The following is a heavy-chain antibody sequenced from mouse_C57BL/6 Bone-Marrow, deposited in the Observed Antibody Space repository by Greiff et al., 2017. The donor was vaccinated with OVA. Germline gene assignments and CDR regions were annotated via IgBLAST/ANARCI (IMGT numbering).Heavy chain of an antibody. J-gene: IGHJ4*01. CDR1: GYTFTNYW. V-gene: IGHV1-63*01. D-gene: IGHD1-1*01. CDR3: ARGAITTVVAPYYAMDY. CDR2: IYPGGGYT. Sequence: QVQLHQSGAELVRPGTSVKMSCKASGYTFTNYWIGWAKQRPGHGLEWIGDIYPGGGYTNYNEKFKGKATLTADKSSSTAYMQFSSLTSEDSAIYYCARGAITTVVAPYYAMDYWGQGTSVTVSS.